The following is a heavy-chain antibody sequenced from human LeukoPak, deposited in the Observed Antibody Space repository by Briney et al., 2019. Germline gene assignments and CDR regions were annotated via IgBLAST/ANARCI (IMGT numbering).Heavy chain of an antibody. D-gene: IGHD6-13*01. J-gene: IGHJ4*02. V-gene: IGHV3-33*06. Sequence: PGGSLRLSCAASGFTFFNYGMHWVRQAPGKGLDWVAVIWYDGSYKYYADSVRGRFTISRDSSKNTLYLQMDSLRAEDTAIYYCAKVVQYTASTGTGLDYWGRGTLVTVSS. CDR3: AKVVQYTASTGTGLDY. CDR2: IWYDGSYK. CDR1: GFTFFNYG.